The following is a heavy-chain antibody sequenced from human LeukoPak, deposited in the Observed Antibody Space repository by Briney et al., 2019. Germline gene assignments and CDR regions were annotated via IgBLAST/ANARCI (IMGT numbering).Heavy chain of an antibody. D-gene: IGHD3-22*01. V-gene: IGHV4-38-2*02. CDR1: GYSISSGYY. CDR2: IYHSGST. Sequence: SETLSLTCTVSGYSISSGYYWGWIRQPPGKGLEWIGSIYHSGSTYYNPSLKSRVTISVDTSKNQFSLKLSSVTAADTAVYYCARQDYYDSSGYGWYFDLWGRGTLVTVSS. J-gene: IGHJ2*01. CDR3: ARQDYYDSSGYGWYFDL.